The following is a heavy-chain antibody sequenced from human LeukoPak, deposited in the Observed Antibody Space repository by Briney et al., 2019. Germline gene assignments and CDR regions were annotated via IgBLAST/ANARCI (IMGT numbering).Heavy chain of an antibody. CDR2: ISGSGGST. CDR1: GFTFSSYA. Sequence: PGGSLRLSCAASGFTFSSYAMSWVRHAPGKGLEWVSAISGSGGSTYYADSVKGRFTISRDNSKNTLYLQMNSLRAEDTAVYYCAKSIAAAGNFDYWGQGTLVTVSS. CDR3: AKSIAAAGNFDY. V-gene: IGHV3-23*01. D-gene: IGHD6-13*01. J-gene: IGHJ4*02.